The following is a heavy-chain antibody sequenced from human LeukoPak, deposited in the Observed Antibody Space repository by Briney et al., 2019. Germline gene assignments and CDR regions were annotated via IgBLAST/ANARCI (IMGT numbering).Heavy chain of an antibody. CDR3: ARPSKFTTGTSFDY. V-gene: IGHV3-48*04. D-gene: IGHD1-1*01. CDR2: ISSSSSTI. CDR1: GFTFSSYS. Sequence: GGSLRLSCAASGFTFSSYSMNWVRQAPGKGLEWVSYISSSSSTIYYADSVKGRFTISRDNAKNSLYLQMNSLRAEDTAVYYCARPSKFTTGTSFDYWGQGTLVTVSS. J-gene: IGHJ4*02.